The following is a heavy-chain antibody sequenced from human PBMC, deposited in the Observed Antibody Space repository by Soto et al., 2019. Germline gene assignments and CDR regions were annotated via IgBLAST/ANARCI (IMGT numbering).Heavy chain of an antibody. CDR1: GFTFSSYA. J-gene: IGHJ3*02. V-gene: IGHV3-23*01. CDR3: VKFTGDLGFKYDAFDI. D-gene: IGHD3-3*01. CDR2: ISGSGGST. Sequence: GGSLRLSCAASGFTFSSYAMSWVRQAPGKGLEWVSAISGSGGSTYYADSVKGRFTISRDNSKNTLYLQMNSLLAEDTAVYFCVKFTGDLGFKYDAFDIWGQGTMVTVSS.